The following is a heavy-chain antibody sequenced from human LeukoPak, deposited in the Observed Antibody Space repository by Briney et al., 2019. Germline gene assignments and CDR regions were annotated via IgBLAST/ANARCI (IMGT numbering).Heavy chain of an antibody. D-gene: IGHD6-19*01. CDR3: ASRLAVAGSVVDY. CDR2: IYPGDSDT. J-gene: IGHJ4*02. CDR1: GYSFTSYW. V-gene: IGHV5-51*01. Sequence: PGQSLKISCKGSGYSFTSYWIAWVRLMPGKGLECMGIIYPGDSDTTYSPSFQGHVTISADKSISTAYLQWSSLKASDTAMYYYASRLAVAGSVVDYWGQGTLVTVSS.